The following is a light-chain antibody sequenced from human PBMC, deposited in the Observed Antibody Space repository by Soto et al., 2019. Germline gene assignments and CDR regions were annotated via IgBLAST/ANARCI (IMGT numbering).Light chain of an antibody. CDR3: QKYDTYWT. V-gene: IGKV1-5*01. J-gene: IGKJ1*01. CDR2: DAS. Sequence: DIQMTQSPSTLSASVGDRVTITCRASQSIIGYLAWYQQKPGKAPKLLIYDASNLESGVPSRFSGSGSGTEFTLTISSLHPDDFATYYCQKYDTYWTFGQGTKVDIK. CDR1: QSIIGY.